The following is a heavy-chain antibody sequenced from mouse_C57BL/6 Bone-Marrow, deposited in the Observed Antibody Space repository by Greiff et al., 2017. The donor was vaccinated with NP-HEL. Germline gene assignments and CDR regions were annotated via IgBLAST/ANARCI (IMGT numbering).Heavy chain of an antibody. V-gene: IGHV1-5*01. CDR3: TREVYYYGKNYFDY. CDR1: GYTFTSYW. J-gene: IGHJ2*01. CDR2: IYPGNSDT. D-gene: IGHD1-1*01. Sequence: VQLQQSGTVLARPGASVKMSCKTSGYTFTSYWMHWVKQRPGQGLEWIGAIYPGNSDTSYNQKFKGKAKLTAVTSASTAYMELSSLTNEDSAVYYCTREVYYYGKNYFDYWGQGTTLTVSS.